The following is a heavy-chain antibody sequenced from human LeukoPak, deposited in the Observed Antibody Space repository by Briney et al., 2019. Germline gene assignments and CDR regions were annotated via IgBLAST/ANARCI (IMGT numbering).Heavy chain of an antibody. Sequence: PGGSLSLSCAASRFTFRTNYMSWVRQAPGKGVEWVSVIYSGGSPYYADSVKGRFTISRDNSKNTLYLQMNSLRAEDTAVYYCARDLNYYDSSGYGHWGQGTLVTVSS. CDR3: ARDLNYYDSSGYGH. D-gene: IGHD3-22*01. J-gene: IGHJ4*02. V-gene: IGHV3-53*01. CDR1: RFTFRTNY. CDR2: IYSGGSP.